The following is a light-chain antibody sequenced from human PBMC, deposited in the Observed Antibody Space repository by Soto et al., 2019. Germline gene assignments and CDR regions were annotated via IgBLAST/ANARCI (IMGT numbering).Light chain of an antibody. V-gene: IGLV2-23*01. J-gene: IGLJ2*01. CDR1: SSDVGSYNL. CDR3: CSYAGSHVV. Sequence: QSVLTQPASVSGSPGQSITISCTGISSDVGSYNLVSWYQQHPGKAPKFMIFEDNKRPLGVSNRFSGSKSGNTASLTISGLQTEDEADYYCCSYAGSHVVFGGGTKLTVL. CDR2: EDN.